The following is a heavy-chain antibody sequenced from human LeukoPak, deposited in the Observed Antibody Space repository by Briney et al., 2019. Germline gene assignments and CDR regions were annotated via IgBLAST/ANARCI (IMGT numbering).Heavy chain of an antibody. J-gene: IGHJ6*02. Sequence: PGGSLRLSCAVSGFTFNSYTMNWVRQAPGKGLEWVSSISGSSSYIYYADSVKGRFTISRDNAKNSLYLEMNSLRAEDTAVYYCARDLHGDYGMDVWGQGTTVTVSS. CDR1: GFTFNSYT. CDR2: ISGSSSYI. CDR3: ARDLHGDYGMDV. V-gene: IGHV3-21*01. D-gene: IGHD4-17*01.